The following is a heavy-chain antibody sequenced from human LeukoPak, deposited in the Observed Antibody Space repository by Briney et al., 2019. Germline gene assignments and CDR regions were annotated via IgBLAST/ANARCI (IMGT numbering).Heavy chain of an antibody. CDR3: ARDPYSSGWWGYHYYGMDV. Sequence: GGSLRLSCAASGFTFSSYAMHWVRQAPGKGLEWVAVISYDGSNKYYADSVKGRFTISRDNSKNTLYLQMNSLRAEDTAVYYCARDPYSSGWWGYHYYGMDVWGQGTTVTVSS. V-gene: IGHV3-30-3*01. CDR2: ISYDGSNK. J-gene: IGHJ6*02. CDR1: GFTFSSYA. D-gene: IGHD6-19*01.